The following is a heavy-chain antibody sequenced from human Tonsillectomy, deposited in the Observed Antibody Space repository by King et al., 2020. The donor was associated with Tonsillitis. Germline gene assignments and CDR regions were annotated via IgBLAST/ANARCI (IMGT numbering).Heavy chain of an antibody. J-gene: IGHJ5*02. CDR1: GYSISSGYY. CDR3: GRLRWLGELLGGWFDP. Sequence: QLQESGPGLVKPSETLSLTCAVSGYSISSGYYWGWIRQPPGEGLEWIGNIYHSGSTYYNPSLKSRVTISVDTSKNQFSLKLSSLTAADTAVYYCGRLRWLGELLGGWFDPWGQGTLVTVSS. D-gene: IGHD3-10*01. V-gene: IGHV4-38-2*01. CDR2: IYHSGST.